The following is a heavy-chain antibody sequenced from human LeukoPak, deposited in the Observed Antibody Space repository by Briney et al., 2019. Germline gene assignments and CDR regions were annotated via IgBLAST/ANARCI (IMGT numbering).Heavy chain of an antibody. CDR1: GGSFSGYY. D-gene: IGHD2-2*02. CDR3: ARVFLGYCSSTSCYNRWYFDY. V-gene: IGHV4-34*01. J-gene: IGHJ4*02. CDR2: INHSGST. Sequence: SETLSLTCAVYGGSFSGYYWSWIRQPPGKGLEWIGEINHSGSTNYNPSLKSRVTISVDTSKNQFSLELSSVTAADTAVYYCARVFLGYCSSTSCYNRWYFDYWGQGTLVTVSS.